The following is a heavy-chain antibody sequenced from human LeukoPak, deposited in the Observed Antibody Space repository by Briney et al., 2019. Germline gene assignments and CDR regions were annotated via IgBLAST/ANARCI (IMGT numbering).Heavy chain of an antibody. D-gene: IGHD5-12*01. V-gene: IGHV3-30*03. CDR2: VSYDGSNK. CDR1: GFTFSSYG. J-gene: IGHJ4*02. Sequence: PGGSLRLSCAASGFTFSSYGMHWVRQAPGKGLEWVAVVSYDGSNKYYADSVKGRFTISRDNSKNTLYLQMNSLRAEDTAVYYCARGDGYSGYESPVDYWGQGTLVTVSS. CDR3: ARGDGYSGYESPVDY.